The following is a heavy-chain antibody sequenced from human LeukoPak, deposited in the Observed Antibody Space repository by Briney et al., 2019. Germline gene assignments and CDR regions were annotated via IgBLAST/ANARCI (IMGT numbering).Heavy chain of an antibody. Sequence: SGGSLRLSCAASGFTFSSYSMNWVRQAPGKGLEWVSYISSSSSTIYYADSVKGRFTISRDNAKNSLYLQMNSLRAEDTAVYYCAGKAARIDHDAFDIWGQGTMVTVSS. CDR3: AGKAARIDHDAFDI. V-gene: IGHV3-48*01. CDR1: GFTFSSYS. D-gene: IGHD6-6*01. J-gene: IGHJ3*02. CDR2: ISSSSSTI.